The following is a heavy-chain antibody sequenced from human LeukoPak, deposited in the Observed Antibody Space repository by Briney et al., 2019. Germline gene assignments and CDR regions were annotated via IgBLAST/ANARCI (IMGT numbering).Heavy chain of an antibody. D-gene: IGHD5-18*01. CDR1: GFTFSSYG. Sequence: GGSLRLSCAASGFTFSSYGMHWVRQAPGKGLEWVAFIRYDGSNKYYADSVKGRFTISRDNSKNTLYPQMNSLRAEDTAVYYCAKDKTTFNTAPNYYYMDVWGKGTTVTISS. V-gene: IGHV3-30*02. J-gene: IGHJ6*03. CDR2: IRYDGSNK. CDR3: AKDKTTFNTAPNYYYMDV.